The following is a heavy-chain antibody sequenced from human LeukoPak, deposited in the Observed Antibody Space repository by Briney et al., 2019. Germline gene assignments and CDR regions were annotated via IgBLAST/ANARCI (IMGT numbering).Heavy chain of an antibody. J-gene: IGHJ4*02. D-gene: IGHD3-16*02. Sequence: GGSLRLPCAASGFTFSSYGMSWVRQAPGKGLEWVSGISGRGGSTYYADSVKGRFIISRDNSKNTLYLQMNSLRAEDTAVYYCAKDSYYDYVWGSYRYTNKFDYWGQGTLVTVSS. V-gene: IGHV3-23*01. CDR2: ISGRGGST. CDR3: AKDSYYDYVWGSYRYTNKFDY. CDR1: GFTFSSYG.